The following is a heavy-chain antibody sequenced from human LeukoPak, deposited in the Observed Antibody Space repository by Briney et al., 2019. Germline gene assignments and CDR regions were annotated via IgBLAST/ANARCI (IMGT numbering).Heavy chain of an antibody. J-gene: IGHJ4*02. D-gene: IGHD6-13*01. CDR3: ARVAVVAATSFDY. CDR2: IYSGGST. CDR1: GFTVSSNY. Sequence: GGSLRLSCAASGFTVSSNYMSWVRQAPGKGLEWVSVIYSGGSTYYADSVKGRFTISRDNSKNTLYLQMNSLRAEDTAVYYCARVAVVAATSFDYWGQGTLVTVSS. V-gene: IGHV3-53*01.